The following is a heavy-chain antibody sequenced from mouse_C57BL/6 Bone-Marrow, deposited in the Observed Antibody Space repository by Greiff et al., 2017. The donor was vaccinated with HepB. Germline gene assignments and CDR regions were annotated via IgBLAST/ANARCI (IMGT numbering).Heavy chain of an antibody. Sequence: EVNVVESGGGLVQSGRSLRLSCATSGFTFSDFYMEWVRQAPGKGLEWIAASRNKANDYTTEYSASVKGRFIVSRDTSQSILYLQMNALRAEDTAIYYCARDLITTVGGFAYWGQGTLVTVSA. J-gene: IGHJ3*01. D-gene: IGHD1-1*01. CDR1: GFTFSDFY. V-gene: IGHV7-1*01. CDR3: ARDLITTVGGFAY. CDR2: SRNKANDYTT.